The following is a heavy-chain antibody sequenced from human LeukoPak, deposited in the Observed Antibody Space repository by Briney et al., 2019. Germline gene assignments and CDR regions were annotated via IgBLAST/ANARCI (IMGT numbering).Heavy chain of an antibody. Sequence: PSETLSLTCTVSGGXISSYYCSWIRQPPGKGLEWIGYIYYSGSTNYNPSLKSRVTISVDTSKNQFSLKLSSVTAADTAVYYCARVPISGWYYFDYWGQGILVTVSS. CDR1: GGXISSYY. CDR2: IYYSGST. J-gene: IGHJ4*02. V-gene: IGHV4-59*01. CDR3: ARVPISGWYYFDY. D-gene: IGHD6-19*01.